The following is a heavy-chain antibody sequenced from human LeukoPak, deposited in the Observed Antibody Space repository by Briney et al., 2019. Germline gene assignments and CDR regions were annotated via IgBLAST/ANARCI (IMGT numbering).Heavy chain of an antibody. CDR1: GFTYSSYW. Sequence: GGSLRLSCAASGFTYSSYWMSWVRQAPGKGPQWVANIKEDGSEKYYVDSVKGRFTISRDNAKNSLYLQMNSLRAEDTAVHYCARGGYSSTSCYHYWGQGTLVTVSS. D-gene: IGHD2-2*01. CDR3: ARGGYSSTSCYHY. CDR2: IKEDGSEK. V-gene: IGHV3-7*01. J-gene: IGHJ4*02.